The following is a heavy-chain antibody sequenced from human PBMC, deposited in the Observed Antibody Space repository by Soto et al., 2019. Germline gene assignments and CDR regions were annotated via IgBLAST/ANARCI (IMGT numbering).Heavy chain of an antibody. J-gene: IGHJ4*02. CDR3: ARAVWFGELLPPRY. V-gene: IGHV1-46*03. CDR2: INPSGGST. CDR1: GYTFTSYY. D-gene: IGHD3-10*01. Sequence: QVQLVQSGAEVKKPGASVKVSCKASGYTFTSYYMHWVRQAPGQGLEWMGIINPSGGSTSYAQKFQGRVTXXRXTXXSTVYMELSSLRSEDTAVYYCARAVWFGELLPPRYWGQGTLVTVSS.